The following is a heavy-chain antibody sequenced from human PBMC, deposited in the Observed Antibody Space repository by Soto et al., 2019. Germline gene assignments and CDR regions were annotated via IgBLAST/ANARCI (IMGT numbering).Heavy chain of an antibody. CDR1: GYTLTELS. D-gene: IGHD2-8*01. V-gene: IGHV1-24*01. J-gene: IGHJ3*01. CDR3: GRGNGIVLYPNFDL. Sequence: ASVKVSGKVSGYTLTELSMHWVRQAPGKGREWMGRFEPKDGKTIYAQKFQGRDTMTQDTPRDTAYMELRSLRSDDPPVYHCGRGNGIVLYPNFDLWGYGTMVTDS. CDR2: FEPKDGKT.